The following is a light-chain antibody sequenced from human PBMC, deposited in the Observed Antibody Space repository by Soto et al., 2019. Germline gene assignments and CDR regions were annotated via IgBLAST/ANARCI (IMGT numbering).Light chain of an antibody. V-gene: IGKV1-9*01. Sequence: IHLPPSPSFLSASVGDRVTITCRASQGISSFLAWYQQKPGKAPNLLMYAASTLQSGVPSRFSGGESGTEYTLTISSLQPEDFATYYCQQLYRFPLTFGQGTRLEI. CDR1: QGISSF. CDR2: AAS. J-gene: IGKJ5*01. CDR3: QQLYRFPLT.